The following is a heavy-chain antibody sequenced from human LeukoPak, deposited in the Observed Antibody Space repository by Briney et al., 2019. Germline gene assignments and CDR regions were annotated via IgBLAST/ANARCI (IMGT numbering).Heavy chain of an antibody. D-gene: IGHD1-1*01. CDR3: AKGLERLTYYYYGMDV. Sequence: GGSVRLSCAASGFTFSSYGMHWVRQAPGKGLEWVAVISYDGSNKYYADSVKGRFTISRDNSKNTLYLQMNSLRAEDTAVYYCAKGLERLTYYYYGMDVWGKGTTVTVSS. CDR1: GFTFSSYG. J-gene: IGHJ6*04. V-gene: IGHV3-30*18. CDR2: ISYDGSNK.